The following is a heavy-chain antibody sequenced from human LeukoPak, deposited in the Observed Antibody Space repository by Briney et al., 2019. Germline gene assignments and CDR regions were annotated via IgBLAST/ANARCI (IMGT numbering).Heavy chain of an antibody. V-gene: IGHV1-2*02. CDR2: INPNSGGT. J-gene: IGHJ4*02. CDR3: ARGGELTGGSGALFDY. CDR1: GYTFTGYY. D-gene: IGHD7-27*01. Sequence: ASVKVSRKASGYTFTGYYMHWVRQAPGQGLEWMGWINPNSGGTNYAQKFQGRVTMTRDTSISTAYMELSRLRSDDTAVYYCARGGELTGGSGALFDYWGQGTLVTVSS.